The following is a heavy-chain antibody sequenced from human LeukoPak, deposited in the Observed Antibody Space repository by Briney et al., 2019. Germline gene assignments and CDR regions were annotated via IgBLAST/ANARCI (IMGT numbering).Heavy chain of an antibody. Sequence: ASVKVYCKASGYTYTRYYMQWVRQPPGQGLEWMGIINPSGGSTSYAQKFQGRVTMTRDMSTSTVYMELSSLRSEDTAVYYCARDYYYCAGSYSAYYYMDVWGKGTTVTVSS. CDR2: INPSGGST. CDR3: ARDYYYCAGSYSAYYYMDV. CDR1: GYTYTRYY. D-gene: IGHD3-10*01. V-gene: IGHV1-46*01. J-gene: IGHJ6*03.